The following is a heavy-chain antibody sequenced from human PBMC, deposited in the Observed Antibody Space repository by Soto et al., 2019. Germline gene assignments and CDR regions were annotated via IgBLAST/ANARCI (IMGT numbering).Heavy chain of an antibody. Sequence: QVQLVQSGTVVQRRGSSVSVSCQASGGTFSSHGMAWVRQAPGQGLEWMGGIIPTFGTPTYAPKFQGRVTITADKSTNTAYMERSSLRSEDTGVYYCASERSAQYFDFWGQGTLITVSS. V-gene: IGHV1-69*06. CDR1: GGTFSSHG. CDR3: ASERSAQYFDF. D-gene: IGHD1-26*01. CDR2: IIPTFGTP. J-gene: IGHJ4*02.